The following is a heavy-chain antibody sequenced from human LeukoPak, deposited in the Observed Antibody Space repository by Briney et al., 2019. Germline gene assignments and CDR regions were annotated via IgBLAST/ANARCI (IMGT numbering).Heavy chain of an antibody. CDR2: ISGSGGST. CDR1: GFTFSSYA. Sequence: GGSLRLSCAASGFTFSSYAMRWVRQAPGKGLEWVSAISGSGGSTYYADSVKGRFTISRDNSKNTLYLQMNSLRAEDTAVYYCARVWFGYFFQWGQGVLVTVSS. V-gene: IGHV3-23*01. D-gene: IGHD3-10*01. J-gene: IGHJ4*02. CDR3: ARVWFGYFFQ.